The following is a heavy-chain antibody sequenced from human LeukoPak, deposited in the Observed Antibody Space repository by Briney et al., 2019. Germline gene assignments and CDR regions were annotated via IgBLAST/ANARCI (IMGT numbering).Heavy chain of an antibody. J-gene: IGHJ4*02. CDR1: GFTFSSYG. Sequence: GRSLGLPCAASGFTFSSYGMHWVRQAPGKGLEWVAVISYDGSNKYYADSVKGRFTISRDNSKNTLYLQMNSLRAEDTAVYYCATTRGVAGTDYWGQGTLVTVSS. CDR2: ISYDGSNK. V-gene: IGHV3-30*03. CDR3: ATTRGVAGTDY. D-gene: IGHD6-19*01.